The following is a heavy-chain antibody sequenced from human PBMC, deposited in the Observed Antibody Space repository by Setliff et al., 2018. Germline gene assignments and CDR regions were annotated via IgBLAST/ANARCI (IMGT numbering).Heavy chain of an antibody. CDR2: VSWNGSRT. V-gene: IGHV3-35*01. D-gene: IGHD3-10*01. CDR1: GFTFSNSD. J-gene: IGHJ4*02. CDR3: ARDRTYYGSGTYTRWFDY. Sequence: GSLRLSCAASGFTFSNSDMNWVRQAPGKGLEWVSGVSWNGSRTHYADSVKGRFIISRDNSRNTLYLQMNSLRAEDTAVYYCARDRTYYGSGTYTRWFDYWGQGTLVTVSS.